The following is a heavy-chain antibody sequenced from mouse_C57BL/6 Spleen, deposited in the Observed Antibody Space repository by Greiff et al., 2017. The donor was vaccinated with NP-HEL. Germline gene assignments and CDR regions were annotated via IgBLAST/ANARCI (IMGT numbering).Heavy chain of an antibody. CDR3: ALSSPVVAKHAMDY. CDR2: IYPGSGST. D-gene: IGHD1-1*01. V-gene: IGHV1-55*01. J-gene: IGHJ4*01. CDR1: GYTFTSYW. Sequence: QQPGAELVKPGASVKMSCKASGYTFTSYWITWVKQRPGQGLEWIGDIYPGSGSTNYNEKFKSKATLTVDTSSSTAYMQLSSLTSEDSAVYYCALSSPVVAKHAMDYWGQGTSVTVSS.